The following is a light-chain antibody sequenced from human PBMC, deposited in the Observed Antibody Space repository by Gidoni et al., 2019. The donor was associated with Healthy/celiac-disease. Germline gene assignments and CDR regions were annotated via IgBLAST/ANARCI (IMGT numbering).Light chain of an antibody. Sequence: EIVLTQSPATLSLSPGERATLSCRASQSVSSYLAWYQQKPGQAPRLLIYDASNRATDIPARFSGSGSGTDFTLTISSLEPEDFAVYYCQQRSNWGLTFXGXTKVEIK. CDR3: QQRSNWGLT. CDR1: QSVSSY. CDR2: DAS. J-gene: IGKJ4*01. V-gene: IGKV3-11*01.